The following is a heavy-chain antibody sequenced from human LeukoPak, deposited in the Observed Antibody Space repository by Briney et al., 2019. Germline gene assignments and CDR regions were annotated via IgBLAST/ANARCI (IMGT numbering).Heavy chain of an antibody. J-gene: IGHJ4*02. CDR2: LYRDGTT. V-gene: IGHV3-53*01. D-gene: IGHD1-26*01. Sequence: GGSLRLSCVASGFDVSSNYMSWVRQAPGKGLDWVSLLYRDGTTYYAESVKGRFTISRDNAMNTLYLQMNSLRAEDSALYYCTRDMQGSRLYLVGSQNDWGQGTLVTVSS. CDR3: TRDMQGSRLYLVGSQND. CDR1: GFDVSSNY.